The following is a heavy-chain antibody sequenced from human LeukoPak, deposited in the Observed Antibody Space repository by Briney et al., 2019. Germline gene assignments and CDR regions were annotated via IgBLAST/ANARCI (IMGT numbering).Heavy chain of an antibody. CDR2: INPNSGGT. CDR3: VRDPGIAVAGLPDY. D-gene: IGHD6-19*01. V-gene: IGHV1-2*04. Sequence: ASVKVSCKASGYTFTGYYMHWVRQAPGQGLEWMGWINPNSGGTNYAQKFQGWVTMTRDTSISTAYMELSRLRSDDTAVYYCVRDPGIAVAGLPDYWGQGTLVTVSS. CDR1: GYTFTGYY. J-gene: IGHJ4*02.